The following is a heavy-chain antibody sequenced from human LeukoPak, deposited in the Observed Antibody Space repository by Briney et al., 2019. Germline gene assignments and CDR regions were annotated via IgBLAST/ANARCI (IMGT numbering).Heavy chain of an antibody. Sequence: GGSLRLSCAASGFTFSSYGMHWVRQAPGKGLEWVAVISHDGINKKYADSVKGRFTISRDNSKNTLYLQMNSLTDEDMAIYYCARDCRKDIVVVTAILHYWGQGTLVTVSS. J-gene: IGHJ4*02. V-gene: IGHV3-30*19. CDR2: ISHDGINK. CDR1: GFTFSSYG. CDR3: ARDCRKDIVVVTAILHY. D-gene: IGHD2-21*02.